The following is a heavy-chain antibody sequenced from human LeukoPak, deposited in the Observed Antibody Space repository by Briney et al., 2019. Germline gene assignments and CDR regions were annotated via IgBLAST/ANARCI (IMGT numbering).Heavy chain of an antibody. V-gene: IGHV3-30-3*01. J-gene: IGHJ4*02. Sequence: GRSLRLSCAASGFIFSSYAMHWVRQAPGKGLEWVAVISYDGNNKYYADSVKGRFTISRDKSGNTLYLQMNSLRPEDTAVYYCVRETRFYDSSGYYPDYWGQGTLVTVSS. CDR3: VRETRFYDSSGYYPDY. D-gene: IGHD3-22*01. CDR1: GFIFSSYA. CDR2: ISYDGNNK.